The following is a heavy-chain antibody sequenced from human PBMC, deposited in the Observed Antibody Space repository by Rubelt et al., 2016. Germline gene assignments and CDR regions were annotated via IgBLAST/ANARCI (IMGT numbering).Heavy chain of an antibody. CDR2: INAGNGNT. V-gene: IGHV1-3*01. Sequence: QVQLVQSGAEVEKPGASVKVSCKASGYTFTSYPMHWLRQAPGQRLEWMGWINAGNGNTKYSQKFQGRVTITMDTSASTAYMELSSLRAEDTAVYYCARDWVGTTDFDYWGQGTLVTVSS. CDR3: ARDWVGTTDFDY. CDR1: GYTFTSYP. J-gene: IGHJ4*02. D-gene: IGHD1-1*01.